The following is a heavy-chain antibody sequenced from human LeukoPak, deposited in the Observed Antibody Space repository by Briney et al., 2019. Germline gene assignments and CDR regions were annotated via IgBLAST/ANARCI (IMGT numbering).Heavy chain of an antibody. CDR2: MNPNSGNT. CDR3: ARVDNPYYYGSGSYYHFDY. D-gene: IGHD3-10*01. Sequence: GASVKVSCKASGYTFTSYDINWVRQATGQGLEWMGWMNPNSGNTGYAQKFQGRVTMTRNTSISTAYMELSSLRSEDTAVYYCARVDNPYYYGSGSYYHFDYWGQGTLVTVSS. V-gene: IGHV1-8*01. CDR1: GYTFTSYD. J-gene: IGHJ4*02.